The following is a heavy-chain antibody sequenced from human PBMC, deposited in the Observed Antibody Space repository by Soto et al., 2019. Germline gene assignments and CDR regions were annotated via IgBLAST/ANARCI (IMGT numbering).Heavy chain of an antibody. Sequence: PGGSLRLSCVASGFTFSRSGMHWVRQAPGKGLQWVAVISYDGSRQYYADSVKGRFTISRDNSQKSLYLQMNSLGAEDTAVYYCAKETTHCSGGTCYGYFDYWGQGT. J-gene: IGHJ4*02. CDR1: GFTFSRSG. D-gene: IGHD2-15*01. CDR2: ISYDGSRQ. V-gene: IGHV3-30*18. CDR3: AKETTHCSGGTCYGYFDY.